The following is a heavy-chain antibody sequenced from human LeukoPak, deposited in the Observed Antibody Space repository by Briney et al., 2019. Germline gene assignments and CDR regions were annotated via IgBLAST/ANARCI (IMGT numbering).Heavy chain of an antibody. CDR3: TSGAGWLIDY. D-gene: IGHD3-16*01. CDR2: IHNSGTS. CDR1: GFTFSTYW. J-gene: IGHJ4*02. V-gene: IGHV4-59*01. Sequence: GSLRLSCAASGFTFSTYWMSWVRQPPGKGLEWIGYIHNSGTSTYNLSLKSRVTISADTSKNQFSLKLNSMTTADTAVYYCTSGAGWLIDYWGQGILVTVSS.